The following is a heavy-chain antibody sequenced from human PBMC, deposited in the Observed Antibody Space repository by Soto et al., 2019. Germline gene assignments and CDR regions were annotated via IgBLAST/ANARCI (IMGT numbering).Heavy chain of an antibody. Sequence: SETLSLTCTVSGGSISSGGYYWSWIRQHPGKGLEWIGYIYYSGSTYYNPSLKSRVTISVDTSKNQFSLKLSSVTAADTAVYYCARDGYDFWSGRNWFDHWGQGTLVTVSS. CDR3: ARDGYDFWSGRNWFDH. CDR2: IYYSGST. D-gene: IGHD3-3*01. CDR1: GGSISSGGYY. J-gene: IGHJ5*02. V-gene: IGHV4-31*03.